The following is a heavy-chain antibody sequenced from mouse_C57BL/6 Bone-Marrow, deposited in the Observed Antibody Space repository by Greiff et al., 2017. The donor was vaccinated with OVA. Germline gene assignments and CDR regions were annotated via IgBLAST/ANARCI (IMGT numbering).Heavy chain of an antibody. CDR3: TTFWYDGYSFAY. D-gene: IGHD2-3*01. CDR1: GFNIKDDY. Sequence: VQLQQSGAELVRPGASVKLSCTASGFNIKDDYMHWVKQRPEQGLEWIGWIDPENGDTEYASKFQGKATITADTSSNTAYLQLSSLTSEDTAVYYGTTFWYDGYSFAYWGQGTLVTVSA. V-gene: IGHV14-4*01. J-gene: IGHJ3*01. CDR2: IDPENGDT.